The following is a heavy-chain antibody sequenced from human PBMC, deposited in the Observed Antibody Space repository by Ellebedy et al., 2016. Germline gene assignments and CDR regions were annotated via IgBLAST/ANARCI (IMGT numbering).Heavy chain of an antibody. D-gene: IGHD6-13*01. J-gene: IGHJ6*02. V-gene: IGHV4-30-4*01. Sequence: LRLSXTVSGGSISSGDYYWSWIRQPPGKGLEWIGYIYYSGSTYYNPSLKSRVTISVDTSKNQFSLKLSSVTAADTAVYYCARGVFGYGMDVWGQGTTVTVSS. CDR3: ARGVFGYGMDV. CDR2: IYYSGST. CDR1: GGSISSGDYY.